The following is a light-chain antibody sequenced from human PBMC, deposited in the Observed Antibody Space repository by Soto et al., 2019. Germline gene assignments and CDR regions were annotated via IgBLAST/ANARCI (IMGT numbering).Light chain of an antibody. CDR2: DVG. CDR3: NSYRTVSTYV. J-gene: IGLJ1*01. Sequence: QSALTQPASVSGSPGQSITIACTGTSSDIGGYNFVSWYQQHPGKAPNLLIYDVGNRPSGVSNRFSGSKSGNTASLTISGLQAEDEAHYYCNSYRTVSTYVFGIGTKLTVL. V-gene: IGLV2-14*01. CDR1: SSDIGGYNF.